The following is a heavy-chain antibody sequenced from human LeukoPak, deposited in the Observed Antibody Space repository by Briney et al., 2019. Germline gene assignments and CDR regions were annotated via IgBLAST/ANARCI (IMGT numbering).Heavy chain of an antibody. CDR3: AREATLWGSGSYYKWAAFDI. J-gene: IGHJ3*02. CDR1: GGTFSSYA. Sequence: SVKVSCKASGGTFSSYAISWVRQAPGQGLEWMGGIIPIFGTANYAQKFQGRVTITTDESTSTAYMELSSLRSEDTAVYYCAREATLWGSGSYYKWAAFDIWGQGTMVTVSS. D-gene: IGHD3-10*01. CDR2: IIPIFGTA. V-gene: IGHV1-69*05.